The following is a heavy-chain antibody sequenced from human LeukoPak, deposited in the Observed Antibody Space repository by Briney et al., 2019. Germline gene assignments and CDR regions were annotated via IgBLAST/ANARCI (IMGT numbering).Heavy chain of an antibody. D-gene: IGHD3-3*01. Sequence: SETLSLTCAVSGGSISSSTYSWSWIRQPPGKGLEWIGYIYYSGSTYYNPSLKSRVTISVDTSKNQFSLKLSSVTAADTAVYYCARDRHDFWRNVADYWGQGTLVTVSS. J-gene: IGHJ4*02. CDR1: GGSISSSTYS. CDR3: ARDRHDFWRNVADY. V-gene: IGHV4-30-4*07. CDR2: IYYSGST.